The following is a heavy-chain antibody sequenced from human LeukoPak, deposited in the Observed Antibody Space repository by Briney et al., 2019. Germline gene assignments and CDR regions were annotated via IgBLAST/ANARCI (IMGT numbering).Heavy chain of an antibody. D-gene: IGHD5-24*01. J-gene: IGHJ4*02. CDR1: GGSISSSSYY. CDR3: ARARDGYKPYYFDY. CDR2: IYYSGST. V-gene: IGHV4-39*07. Sequence: PSETLSLTCTVSGGSISSSSYYWGWIRQPPGKGLEWIGSIYYSGSTYYNPSLKSRVTISVDTSKNQFSLKLSSVTAADTAVYYCARARDGYKPYYFDYWGQGTLVTVSS.